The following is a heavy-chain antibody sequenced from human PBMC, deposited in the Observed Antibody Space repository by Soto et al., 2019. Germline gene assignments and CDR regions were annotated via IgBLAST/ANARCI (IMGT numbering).Heavy chain of an antibody. V-gene: IGHV6-1*01. D-gene: IGHD5-18*01. CDR1: GDSVSSNSVG. CDR3: ARSYRYAYDY. CDR2: TYYRSRWYN. J-gene: IGHJ4*02. Sequence: SQTLSLTCAISGDSVSSNSVGWHWIRQSPSRGLEWLGRTYYRSRWYNDYAPSVKSRITIKADTSKNQFSLQLTSVTPEDTAVYSCARSYRYAYDYWGRGTLVTVSS.